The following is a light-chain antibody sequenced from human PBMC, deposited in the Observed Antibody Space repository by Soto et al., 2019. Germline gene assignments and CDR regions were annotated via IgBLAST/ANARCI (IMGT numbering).Light chain of an antibody. J-gene: IGLJ2*01. CDR3: QSYDNYNVV. CDR1: SGSIASNY. Sequence: NFMLTQPHSVSESPGKTVTISCTRSSGSIASNYVQWYQQRPGSAPTTVVYEYIERPSGVPDRFSGAIDSSSNSASLTISGLKTEDEADYCCQSYDNYNVVFGGGTKVTVL. V-gene: IGLV6-57*04. CDR2: EYI.